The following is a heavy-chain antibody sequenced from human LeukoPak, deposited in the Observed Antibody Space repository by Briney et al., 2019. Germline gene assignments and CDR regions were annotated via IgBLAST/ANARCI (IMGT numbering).Heavy chain of an antibody. CDR3: AKGTVVALPYYFDY. D-gene: IGHD2-15*01. V-gene: IGHV3-33*06. CDR1: GFTFSSYG. CDR2: IWYDGSNK. J-gene: IGHJ4*02. Sequence: PGGSLRLSCAASGFTFSSYGMHWVRQAPGKGLEWVAVIWYDGSNKYYADSVKGRFTISRDNSKNTLYLQMNSLRAEDTAVYYCAKGTVVALPYYFDYWGQGTLVTVSS.